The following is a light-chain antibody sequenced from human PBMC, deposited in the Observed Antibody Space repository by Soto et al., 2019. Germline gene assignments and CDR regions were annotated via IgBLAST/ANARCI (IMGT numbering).Light chain of an antibody. Sequence: QSALTQRPSASGSPGQSVTISCTGTKNDIGVYDFVSWYQHHPGKAPRLIIYEVVQRPSGVPDRFSGSKSGNTASLTVSGLQAADEADYFCKSYVGSNTYVFGSGTNVTVL. CDR2: EVV. CDR1: KNDIGVYDF. J-gene: IGLJ1*01. V-gene: IGLV2-8*01. CDR3: KSYVGSNTYV.